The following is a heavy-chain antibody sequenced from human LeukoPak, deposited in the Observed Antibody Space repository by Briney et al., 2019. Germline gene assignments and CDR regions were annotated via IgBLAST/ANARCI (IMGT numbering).Heavy chain of an antibody. CDR1: GFTFSRYA. CDR3: ARDTFQPGLIDS. D-gene: IGHD2-2*01. J-gene: IGHJ4*02. Sequence: GGSLRLSCAASGFTFSRYAMNWVRQAPGKGLEWVSYINTDSSDIHYADSVKGRFTISRDNARNTLYLQLSSLRAEDSGVYYCARDTFQPGLIDSWGQGTLVTVSS. V-gene: IGHV3-21*05. CDR2: INTDSSDI.